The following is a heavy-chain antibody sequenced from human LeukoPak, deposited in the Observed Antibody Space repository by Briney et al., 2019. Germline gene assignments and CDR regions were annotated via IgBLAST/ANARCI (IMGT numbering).Heavy chain of an antibody. J-gene: IGHJ4*02. D-gene: IGHD2-15*01. CDR2: ISAYNGNT. Sequence: ASVNVSCKASGYTFTSYGISWVRQAPGQGLEWMGWISAYNGNTNYAQKLQGRVTMTTDTSTSTAYMELRSLRSDDTAVYYCARAGYCSGGSCTGTVDYWGQGTLVTVSS. V-gene: IGHV1-18*01. CDR1: GYTFTSYG. CDR3: ARAGYCSGGSCTGTVDY.